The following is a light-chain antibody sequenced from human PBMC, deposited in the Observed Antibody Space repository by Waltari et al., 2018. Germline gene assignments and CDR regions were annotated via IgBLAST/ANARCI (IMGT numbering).Light chain of an antibody. J-gene: IGKJ4*01. Sequence: EIVLTQSPGTLSLPPGEGATLPCRASQSVGGNYLAWFQQRPGQSPRLLSYDASNRATGIPDRFSGSGSGTDFTLTISRLEPEDFAVYYCQQSATSPLTFGGGTKVDI. CDR2: DAS. CDR1: QSVGGNY. CDR3: QQSATSPLT. V-gene: IGKV3-20*01.